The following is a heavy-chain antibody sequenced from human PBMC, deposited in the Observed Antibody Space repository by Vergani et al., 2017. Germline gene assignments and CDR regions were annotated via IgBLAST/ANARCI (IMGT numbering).Heavy chain of an antibody. V-gene: IGHV5-10-1*03. Sequence: EVQLVQSGAEVKKPGESLRISCKGSGYSFTSYWISWVRQMPGKGLEWMGRIDPSDSYTNYSPSFQGHVTISADKSISTAYLQWSSLKASDTAMYYCARHGCSGGSFYSHYYYGMDVWGQGTTVTVSS. J-gene: IGHJ6*02. CDR3: ARHGCSGGSFYSHYYYGMDV. D-gene: IGHD2-15*01. CDR1: GYSFTSYW. CDR2: IDPSDSYT.